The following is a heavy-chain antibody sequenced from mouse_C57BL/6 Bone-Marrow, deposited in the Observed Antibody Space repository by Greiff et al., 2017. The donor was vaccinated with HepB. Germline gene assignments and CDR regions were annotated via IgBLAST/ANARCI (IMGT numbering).Heavy chain of an antibody. J-gene: IGHJ2*01. V-gene: IGHV1-4*01. Sequence: VKLVESGAELARPGASVKMSCKASGYTFTSYTMHWVKQRPGQGLEWIGYINPSSGYTKYNQKFKDKATLTADKSSSTAYMQLSSLTSEDSAVYYCARQLRLSFDYWGQGTTLTVSS. CDR1: GYTFTSYT. CDR2: INPSSGYT. CDR3: ARQLRLSFDY. D-gene: IGHD3-2*02.